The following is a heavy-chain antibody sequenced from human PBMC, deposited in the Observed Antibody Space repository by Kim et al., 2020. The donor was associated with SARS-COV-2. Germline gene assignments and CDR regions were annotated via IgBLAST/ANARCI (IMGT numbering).Heavy chain of an antibody. V-gene: IGHV3-43*02. J-gene: IGHJ3*02. CDR2: ISGDGGST. CDR3: AKVLGGKGRDIVVVPAAHAFDI. CDR1: GFTFDDYA. D-gene: IGHD2-2*01. Sequence: GGSLRLSCAASGFTFDDYAMHWVRQAPGKGLEWVSLISGDGGSTYYADSVKGRFTISRDNSKNSLYLQMNSLRTEDTALYYCAKVLGGKGRDIVVVPAAHAFDIWGQGTMVTSLQ.